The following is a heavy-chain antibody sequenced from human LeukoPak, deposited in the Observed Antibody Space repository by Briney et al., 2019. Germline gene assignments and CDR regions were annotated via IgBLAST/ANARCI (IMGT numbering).Heavy chain of an antibody. CDR1: GFTFSTYS. CDR2: ISSSSSYI. V-gene: IGHV3-21*01. J-gene: IGHJ3*02. Sequence: GRSLRLSCAASGFTFSTYSMHWVRQAPGKGLEWVSSISSSSSYIYYADSVKGRFTISRDNAKNSLYLQMNSLRAEDTAVYYCARANIVVVPAAIAGAFDIWGQGTMVTVSS. CDR3: ARANIVVVPAAIAGAFDI. D-gene: IGHD2-2*02.